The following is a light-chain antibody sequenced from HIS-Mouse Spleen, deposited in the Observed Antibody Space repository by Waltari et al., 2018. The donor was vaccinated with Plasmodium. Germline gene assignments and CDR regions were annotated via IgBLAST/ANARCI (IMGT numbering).Light chain of an antibody. Sequence: SYVLTQPPSVSVAPGKTARLTCGGNNIGSKSVHWYQQKPGQAPMLVIYDDSDRPSGLPELLAGANPGNTATLTISRVEAGDEADYYCQVWDSSSDHVVFGGGTKLTVL. CDR2: DDS. CDR3: QVWDSSSDHVV. J-gene: IGLJ2*01. CDR1: NIGSKS. V-gene: IGLV3-21*04.